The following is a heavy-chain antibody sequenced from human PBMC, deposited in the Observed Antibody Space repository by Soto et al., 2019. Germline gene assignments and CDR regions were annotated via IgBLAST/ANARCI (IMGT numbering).Heavy chain of an antibody. Sequence: ESLGRSCAASGLPFNTYAMSWVRQAPGKGPEWVSAISESGDNAFYADSVQGRFTISRDNSYNILYLQMNSLRAEETALYFCAKGGYIYGLDPWGQGTLVTVSS. CDR3: AKGGYIYGLDP. J-gene: IGHJ5*02. V-gene: IGHV3-23*01. D-gene: IGHD5-18*01. CDR2: ISESGDNA. CDR1: GLPFNTYA.